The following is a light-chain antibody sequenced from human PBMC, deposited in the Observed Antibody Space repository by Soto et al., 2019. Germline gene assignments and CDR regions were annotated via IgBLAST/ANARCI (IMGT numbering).Light chain of an antibody. CDR1: QSISSR. CDR3: QQYNSYST. Sequence: DIQMTQSPSTLSASVGDRVTITCRASQSISSRLAWYQQKPGKAPKLLIYYASSLESGVPSRFSGSGSGTEFTLTISSLQPDDFATYYCQQYNSYSTFGQGNKVDIK. CDR2: YAS. J-gene: IGKJ1*01. V-gene: IGKV1-5*01.